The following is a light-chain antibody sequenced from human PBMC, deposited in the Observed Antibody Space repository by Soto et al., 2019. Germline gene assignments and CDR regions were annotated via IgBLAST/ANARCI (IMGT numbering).Light chain of an antibody. Sequence: EIVLTQSPGTLSLSPGERTTLSCRASQSVSSSYFAWYQQKPGQAPRLLIYGASNRATGIPDRFSGSGSGTDFTLTINRLEPEDFAVYYCHQYGSSPYTFGQGTNLEIK. V-gene: IGKV3-20*01. CDR3: HQYGSSPYT. CDR2: GAS. J-gene: IGKJ2*01. CDR1: QSVSSSY.